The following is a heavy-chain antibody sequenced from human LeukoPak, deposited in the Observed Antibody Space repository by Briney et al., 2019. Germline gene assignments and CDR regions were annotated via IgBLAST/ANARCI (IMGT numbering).Heavy chain of an antibody. CDR3: ARDGLGYCSGGSCDPLDY. V-gene: IGHV3-21*01. J-gene: IGHJ4*02. Sequence: GGSLRLSCAASGFTFSSYSMNWVRQAPGKGLEWVSSISSSSSYIYYADSVKGRFTISRDNAKNSLYLQMNSLRAEDTAVYYCARDGLGYCSGGSCDPLDYWGQGTLATVSS. CDR1: GFTFSSYS. CDR2: ISSSSSYI. D-gene: IGHD2-15*01.